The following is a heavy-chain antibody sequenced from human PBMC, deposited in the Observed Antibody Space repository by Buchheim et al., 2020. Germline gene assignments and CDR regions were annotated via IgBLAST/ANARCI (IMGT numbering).Heavy chain of an antibody. V-gene: IGHV3-11*01. J-gene: IGHJ6*02. D-gene: IGHD6-13*01. CDR2: ISSSGSTI. CDR1: GFTFSDYY. Sequence: QVQLVESGGGLVKPGGSLRLSCAASGFTFSDYYMSWIRQAPGKGLEWVSYISSSGSTIYYADPVKGRFTISRDNAKNSLYLQMNSLRAEDTAVYYCARDSSSSSAAGTENYYYYYGMDVWGQGTT. CDR3: ARDSSSSSAAGTENYYYYYGMDV.